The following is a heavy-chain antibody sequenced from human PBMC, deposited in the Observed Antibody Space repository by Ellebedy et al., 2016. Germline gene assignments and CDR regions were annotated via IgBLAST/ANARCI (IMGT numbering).Heavy chain of an antibody. Sequence: SGPTLVXPTQTLTLTCTFSGFSLSTSGVGVGWIRQPPGKALEWLALIYWDDDKRYSPSLKSRLTITKDTSKNQVVLTMTNMDPVDTATYYCARPLEYADAFDIWGQGTMVTVSS. D-gene: IGHD2-8*01. V-gene: IGHV2-5*02. CDR3: ARPLEYADAFDI. CDR1: GFSLSTSGVG. CDR2: IYWDDDK. J-gene: IGHJ3*02.